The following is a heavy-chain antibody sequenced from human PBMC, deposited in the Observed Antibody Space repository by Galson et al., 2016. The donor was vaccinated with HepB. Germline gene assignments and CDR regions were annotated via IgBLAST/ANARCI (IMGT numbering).Heavy chain of an antibody. D-gene: IGHD6-13*01. J-gene: IGHJ2*01. CDR2: VSWNSGDT. CDR3: VKGPGYASSLRYFDL. CDR1: GFNSGSYA. Sequence: LRLSCAASGFNSGSYAMHWVRQPPGKGLEWVSGVSWNSGDTGYADSVKGRFTISRDNAKKSLSLQMNSLRVEDTALYYCVKGPGYASSLRYFDLWGRGTLVTVSS. V-gene: IGHV3-9*02.